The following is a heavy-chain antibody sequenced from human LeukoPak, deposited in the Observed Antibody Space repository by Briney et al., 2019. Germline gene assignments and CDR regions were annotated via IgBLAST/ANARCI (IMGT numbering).Heavy chain of an antibody. CDR2: VYYNGIT. CDR3: ASQLGGTTFH. D-gene: IGHD1/OR15-1a*01. V-gene: IGHV4-61*05. Sequence: SETLSLTCTVSGGSISSSSYYWGWIRQPPGKGLEWIGYVYYNGITNYNPSLKSRVSISLDTSKNQFSLRLNSVTAAEMAVYYCASQLGGTTFHWGQGTLVTVSS. J-gene: IGHJ4*02. CDR1: GGSISSSSYY.